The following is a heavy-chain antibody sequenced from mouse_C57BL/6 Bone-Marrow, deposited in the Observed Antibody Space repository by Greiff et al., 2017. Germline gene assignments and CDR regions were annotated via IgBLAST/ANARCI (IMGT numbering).Heavy chain of an antibody. D-gene: IGHD1-1*02. V-gene: IGHV1-80*01. CDR2: IYPGDGDT. Sequence: QVQLQQSGAELVKPGASVKISCKASGYAFSSCWMNWVKQRPGKGLEWIGQIYPGDGDTNYNGKFKGKATLTADKSSSTAYMQLSSLTSEDSAVYFCAPYGGAMDYWGQGTSVTVSS. J-gene: IGHJ4*01. CDR3: APYGGAMDY. CDR1: GYAFSSCW.